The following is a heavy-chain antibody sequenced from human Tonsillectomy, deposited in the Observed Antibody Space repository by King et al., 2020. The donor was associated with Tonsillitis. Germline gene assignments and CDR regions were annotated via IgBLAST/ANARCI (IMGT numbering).Heavy chain of an antibody. CDR2: ISYDGSNK. Sequence: HVQLVQSGGGVVQPGGSLRLSCAASGFTFSSYAMHWVRQAPGKGLEWVAVISYDGSNKYYADSVKGRFTISRDNSKNTLYLQMNSLRAEDTAVYFCASLTGTTDYYYYYMDVWGKGTTVTVSS. CDR3: ASLTGTTDYYYYYMDV. D-gene: IGHD1-7*01. J-gene: IGHJ6*03. CDR1: GFTFSSYA. V-gene: IGHV3-30-3*01.